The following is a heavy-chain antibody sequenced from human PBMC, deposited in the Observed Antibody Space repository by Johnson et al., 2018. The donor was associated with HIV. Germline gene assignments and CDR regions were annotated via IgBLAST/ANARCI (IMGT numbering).Heavy chain of an antibody. CDR1: GITFSSYG. V-gene: IGHV3-30*02. D-gene: IGHD3-22*01. CDR3: AKIRRAYYEDAFDM. CDR2: IRYDGTNK. Sequence: QEQLVESGGGVVQPGGSLRLSCAASGITFSSYGMHWVRQAPGRGLEWVAFIRYDGTNKYSPDSVKGRFTISRDNSKNTVYLQMNRLRPEDTAVYYCAKIRRAYYEDAFDMWGQGTMVTVSS. J-gene: IGHJ3*02.